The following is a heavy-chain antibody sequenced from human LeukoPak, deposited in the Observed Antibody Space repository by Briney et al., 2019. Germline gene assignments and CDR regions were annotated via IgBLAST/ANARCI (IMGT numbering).Heavy chain of an antibody. D-gene: IGHD4-17*01. CDR1: GSISSYY. CDR2: IYTSGST. V-gene: IGHV4-4*09. Sequence: SETLSLTCTVSGSISSYYWSWIRQPPGKGLEWIGYIYTSGSTNYNPSLKSRVTISVDTSKNQFSLKLSSVTAADTAVYYCARMTTVTNNWFDPWGQGTLVTVSS. J-gene: IGHJ5*02. CDR3: ARMTTVTNNWFDP.